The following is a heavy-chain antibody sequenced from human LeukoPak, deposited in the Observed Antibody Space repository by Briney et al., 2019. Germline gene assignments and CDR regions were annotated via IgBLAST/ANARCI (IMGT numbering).Heavy chain of an antibody. CDR3: AGLDYGDSQWFDC. Sequence: ASVKVFCKASGYTFTSYDINWVRQAPGQGLEWMGWMNPNSGNTGYAQKFQGRVTMTRNTTISTAYMELSSLRSEDTAVYYCAGLDYGDSQWFDCWGQGTLVTVSS. CDR2: MNPNSGNT. CDR1: GYTFTSYD. V-gene: IGHV1-8*01. J-gene: IGHJ5*01. D-gene: IGHD4-17*01.